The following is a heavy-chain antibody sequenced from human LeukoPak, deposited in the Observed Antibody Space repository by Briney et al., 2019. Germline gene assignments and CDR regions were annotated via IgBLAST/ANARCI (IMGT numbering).Heavy chain of an antibody. CDR2: ISYSGST. V-gene: IGHV4-59*08. J-gene: IGHJ3*02. D-gene: IGHD3-9*01. CDR1: GGSISSYY. Sequence: SETLFLTCTVSGGSISSYYWSWIRQPPGKGLEWIGYISYSGSTNYNPSLKSRVTISIDTSKNQFSLKLRSVTAADTAIYYCARQGYDILTGYIDAFDIWGQGTMVTVSS. CDR3: ARQGYDILTGYIDAFDI.